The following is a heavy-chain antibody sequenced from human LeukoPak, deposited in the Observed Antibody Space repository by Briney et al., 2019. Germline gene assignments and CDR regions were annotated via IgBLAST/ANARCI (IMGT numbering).Heavy chain of an antibody. CDR1: GFTFGTYA. V-gene: IGHV3-23*01. CDR2: ISGSGSTT. J-gene: IGHJ4*02. D-gene: IGHD2-2*01. CDR3: AKRGAYSTSWYYFDY. Sequence: GGSLRLSCAASGFTFGTYAMSWVRQAPGKGLEWVSVISGSGSTTYYADSVKGRFTISRDNSKYTLYLQMNSLRAEDTAAYYCAKRGAYSTSWYYFDYWGQGTLVTVSS.